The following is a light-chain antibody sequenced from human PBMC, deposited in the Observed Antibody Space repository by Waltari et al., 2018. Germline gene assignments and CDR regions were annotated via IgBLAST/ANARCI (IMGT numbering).Light chain of an antibody. V-gene: IGLV2-23*02. CDR2: EVN. Sequence: QSALTQPASVSGSPGPSITIPCTGTSSDVGRSNRVSWYQQNPGEVPKLMIYEVNKRPSGVADRFSGSKSGNTATLTISGLQAEDEADYYCSSHTSDLSWLFGGGTKVTVL. J-gene: IGLJ3*02. CDR3: SSHTSDLSWL. CDR1: SSDVGRSNR.